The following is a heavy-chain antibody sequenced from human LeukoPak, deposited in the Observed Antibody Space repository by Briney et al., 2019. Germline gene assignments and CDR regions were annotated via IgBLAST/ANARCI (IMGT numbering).Heavy chain of an antibody. Sequence: SETLSLTCTVSGASISSYYWSWIRQPPGKGLEWIGYIYTSGSTNYNPSLKSRVTISVDTSKNQFSLKLISVTAADTAVYYCGRQKAWGMDVWGQGTTVTVSS. CDR2: IYTSGST. CDR1: GASISSYY. CDR3: GRQKAWGMDV. J-gene: IGHJ6*02. V-gene: IGHV4-4*09.